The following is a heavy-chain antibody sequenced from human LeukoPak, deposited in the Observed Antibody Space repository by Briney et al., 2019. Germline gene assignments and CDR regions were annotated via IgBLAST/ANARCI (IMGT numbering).Heavy chain of an antibody. Sequence: SETLSLTCTVSGGSISSYFWSWIRQPPGKGLEWIGYIYYSGITNYNPSLKSRVTFSVDTSKNQFSLKLSSVTAADTAVYYCARSRGFGVVNTDYWGQGTLVTVSS. CDR3: ARSRGFGVVNTDY. V-gene: IGHV4-59*01. CDR1: GGSISSYF. J-gene: IGHJ4*02. CDR2: IYYSGIT. D-gene: IGHD3-3*01.